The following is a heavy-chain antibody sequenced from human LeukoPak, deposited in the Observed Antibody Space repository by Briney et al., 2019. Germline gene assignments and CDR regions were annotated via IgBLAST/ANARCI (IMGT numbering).Heavy chain of an antibody. J-gene: IGHJ4*02. Sequence: GGSLRLSCAASGFTFSSYWIHWVRQAPGEGLVWVSRINSDGSSTRYADSVKGRFTFSRDNAKNTLYLQMNSLRDEDTAVYYCARAGSYGVSTLDYWGQGTLVTVSS. D-gene: IGHD5-18*01. CDR2: INSDGSST. CDR1: GFTFSSYW. V-gene: IGHV3-74*01. CDR3: ARAGSYGVSTLDY.